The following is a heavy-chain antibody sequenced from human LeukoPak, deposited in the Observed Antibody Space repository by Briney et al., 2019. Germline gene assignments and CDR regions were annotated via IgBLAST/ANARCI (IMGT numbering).Heavy chain of an antibody. CDR3: AREGYGYDY. D-gene: IGHD5-18*01. V-gene: IGHV1-46*01. Sequence: ASVKVSCTASGGDFSSFAINWVRQAPGQGLEWMGIINPSGGSTSYAQKFQGRVTMTRDTSTSTVYMELSSLRSEDTAVYYCAREGYGYDYWGQGTLVTVSS. J-gene: IGHJ4*02. CDR2: INPSGGST. CDR1: GGDFSSFA.